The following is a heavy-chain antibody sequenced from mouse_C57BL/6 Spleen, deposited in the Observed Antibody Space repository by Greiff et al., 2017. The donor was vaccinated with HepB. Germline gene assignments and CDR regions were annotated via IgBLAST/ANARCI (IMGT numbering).Heavy chain of an antibody. J-gene: IGHJ1*03. CDR2: INPNYGTT. D-gene: IGHD1-1*01. V-gene: IGHV1-39*01. CDR1: GYSFTDFN. Sequence: EVQLQQSGPELVKPGASVKISCKASGYSFTDFNMNWVKQSIGKSLVWIGVINPNYGTTSYNQKFKGKATLTVDQSSSTAYMQLNSLTSEESAVYYCARSGNGRGYFDVWGTGTTVTVSS. CDR3: ARSGNGRGYFDV.